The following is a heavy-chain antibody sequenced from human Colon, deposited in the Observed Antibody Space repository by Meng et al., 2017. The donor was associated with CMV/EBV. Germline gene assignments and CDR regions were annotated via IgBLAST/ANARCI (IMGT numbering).Heavy chain of an antibody. Sequence: GESLKISCAASGFTFSSYAMSWVRQAPGKGLEWVSAISGSGGSTYYADSVKGRFTISRDNSKNTLCLQMNSLRAEDTAVYYCASPPDIVVPDNWFDPWGQGTLVTVSS. CDR1: GFTFSSYA. CDR2: ISGSGGST. CDR3: ASPPDIVVPDNWFDP. J-gene: IGHJ5*02. D-gene: IGHD2-2*01. V-gene: IGHV3-23*01.